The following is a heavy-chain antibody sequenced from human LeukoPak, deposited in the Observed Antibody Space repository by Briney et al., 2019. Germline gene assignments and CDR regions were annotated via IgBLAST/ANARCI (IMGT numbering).Heavy chain of an antibody. J-gene: IGHJ3*02. D-gene: IGHD2-2*01. CDR3: ASRYCTSTNCYAFDI. CDR1: GFTFSSYS. Sequence: PGGSLRLSCAASGFTFSSYSMNWVRQAPGKGLEWVSSISSDSNYIFYADSVQGRFTISRDNAANSLFLQMNSLRAEDTAVYYCASRYCTSTNCYAFDIWGQGTMVTVSS. V-gene: IGHV3-21*01. CDR2: ISSDSNYI.